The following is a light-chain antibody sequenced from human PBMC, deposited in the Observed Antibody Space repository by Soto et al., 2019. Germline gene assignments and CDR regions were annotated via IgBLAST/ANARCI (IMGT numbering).Light chain of an antibody. Sequence: DIQMTQSPSTLSASVGDRVTITCRASQSISSWLAWYQQIPGKAPKLLIYDASTLESGVPSRFSGSGSGTEFTLTISSLQPDDSATYYCQHYNDYSYTFGPGTNLEIK. J-gene: IGKJ2*01. CDR2: DAS. CDR1: QSISSW. CDR3: QHYNDYSYT. V-gene: IGKV1-5*01.